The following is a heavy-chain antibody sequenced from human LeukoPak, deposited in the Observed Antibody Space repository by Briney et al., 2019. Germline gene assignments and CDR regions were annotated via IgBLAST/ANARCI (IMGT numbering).Heavy chain of an antibody. CDR3: ARDEYCGGDCYSD. J-gene: IGHJ4*02. CDR1: GFTVSSNY. CDR2: IYSGGST. Sequence: GGSLRLSCAASGFTVSSNYMSWVRQAPGKGLEWVSVIYSGGSTYYADSVKGRFTISRDNSKNTLYLQMNSLRAEDTAVYYCARDEYCGGDCYSDWGQGTLVTLSS. V-gene: IGHV3-53*01. D-gene: IGHD2-21*02.